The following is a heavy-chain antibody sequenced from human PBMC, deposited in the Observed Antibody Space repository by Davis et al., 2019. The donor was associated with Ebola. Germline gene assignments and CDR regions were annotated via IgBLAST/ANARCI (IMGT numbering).Heavy chain of an antibody. CDR2: ISGSGGST. J-gene: IGHJ6*02. V-gene: IGHV3-23*01. Sequence: GESLKISCAASGFTFSSYAMSWVRQAPGKGLEWVSAISGSGGSTYYADSVKGRFTISRDNSKNTLYLQMNSLRAVDTAVYYCARGYCSSTSCYRSIAARPIDYYYGMDVWGQGTTVTVSS. D-gene: IGHD2-2*02. CDR1: GFTFSSYA. CDR3: ARGYCSSTSCYRSIAARPIDYYYGMDV.